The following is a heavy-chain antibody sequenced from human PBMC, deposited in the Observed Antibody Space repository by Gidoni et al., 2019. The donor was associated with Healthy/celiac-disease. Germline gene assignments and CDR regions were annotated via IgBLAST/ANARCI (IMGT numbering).Heavy chain of an antibody. CDR2: INPNSCGT. Sequence: QVQLVQSGAEVKKPGASVKVSCKASRYTFTGYSMHWVRQAPGQGLEWMGRINPNSCGTNYAQKFQGRVTMTRDTSISTAYMELSRLRSDDTAVYYCARDFEEGDSGYDRGYWGQGTLVTVSS. J-gene: IGHJ4*02. D-gene: IGHD5-12*01. CDR1: RYTFTGYS. V-gene: IGHV1-2*06. CDR3: ARDFEEGDSGYDRGY.